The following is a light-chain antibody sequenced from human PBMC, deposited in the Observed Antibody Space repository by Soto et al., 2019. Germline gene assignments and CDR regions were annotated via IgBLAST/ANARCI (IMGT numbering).Light chain of an antibody. CDR1: QSISSW. V-gene: IGKV1-5*01. J-gene: IGKJ1*01. Sequence: DIQMTQSPSTLSASVGDRVTLTCRASQSISSWLAWYQQKPGKAPKLLIYDASSLESGVPSRFSGSGSGIEFTLTISSLQPDDFATYYCQQYNSYSRWTFGQGTKVEIK. CDR2: DAS. CDR3: QQYNSYSRWT.